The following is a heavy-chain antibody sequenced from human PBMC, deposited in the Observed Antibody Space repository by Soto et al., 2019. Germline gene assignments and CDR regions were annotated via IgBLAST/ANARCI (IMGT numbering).Heavy chain of an antibody. CDR1: GFTFSSYS. CDR2: ISSATTTI. Sequence: EVQLVESGGGLVQPGGSLRLSCAASGFTFSSYSMNWVRQAPGKGLEWVSYISSATTTIYYADSVKGRFTISRDNAKNALYLQMNSLRADDTAVYYCARGIAAAGPKLDYCGQGTLVTVSS. V-gene: IGHV3-48*01. J-gene: IGHJ4*02. D-gene: IGHD6-13*01. CDR3: ARGIAAAGPKLDY.